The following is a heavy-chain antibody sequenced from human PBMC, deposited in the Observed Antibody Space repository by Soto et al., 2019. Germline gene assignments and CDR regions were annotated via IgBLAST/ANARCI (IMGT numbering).Heavy chain of an antibody. CDR2: INQDGSGR. D-gene: IGHD2-2*02. J-gene: IGHJ5*02. V-gene: IGHV3-7*01. CDR1: GVVFSNHW. Sequence: GGSLRLSCAASGVVFSNHWMSWVRRAPGKGLEWLANINQDGSGRYHADSVKGRFTISRDNAENSLFLQMNGLRVEDTAVYYCAAIDHGSESWGQGTLVTSPQ. CDR3: AAIDHGSES.